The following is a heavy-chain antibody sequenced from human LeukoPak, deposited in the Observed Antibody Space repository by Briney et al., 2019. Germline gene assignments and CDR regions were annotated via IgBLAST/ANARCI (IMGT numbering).Heavy chain of an antibody. CDR2: IWYDGSNE. J-gene: IGHJ4*02. V-gene: IGHV3-33*01. D-gene: IGHD6-19*01. CDR1: GFTFSSYG. Sequence: GRSLRLSCAASGFTFSSYGMHWVRQAPGKGLEWVAVIWYDGSNEYYADSVKGRFTISRDNSKNTLYLQINSLRAEDTAVYYCARDGYRGWALRWYFGYWGQGTLVTVSS. CDR3: ARDGYRGWALRWYFGY.